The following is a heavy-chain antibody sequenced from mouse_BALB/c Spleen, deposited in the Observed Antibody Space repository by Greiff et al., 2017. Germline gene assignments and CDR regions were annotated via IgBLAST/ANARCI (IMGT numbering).Heavy chain of an antibody. CDR2: ISSGSSTI. D-gene: IGHD2-1*01. V-gene: IGHV5-17*02. Sequence: EVQGVESGGGLVQPGGSRKLSCAASGFTFSSFGMHWVRQAPEKGLEWVAYISSGSSTIYYADTVKGRFTISRDNPKNTLFLQMTSLRSEDTAMYYCARSGGNYVDAMDYWGQGTSVTVSS. CDR3: ARSGGNYVDAMDY. J-gene: IGHJ4*01. CDR1: GFTFSSFG.